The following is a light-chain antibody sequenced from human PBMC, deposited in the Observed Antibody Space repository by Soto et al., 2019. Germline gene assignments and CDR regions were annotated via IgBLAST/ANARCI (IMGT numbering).Light chain of an antibody. J-gene: IGKJ1*01. V-gene: IGKV3-15*01. CDR3: QQYNKSPPP. CDR2: GAS. CDR1: QSVSSN. Sequence: EIVMTQSPATLSVSPGERATLSCRASQSVSSNLAWYQQKPGQAPRLLIYGASTRATGIPARFSGSGSGTEFTLTISSLQSEDFAVYYCQQYNKSPPPFGQGSKVDI.